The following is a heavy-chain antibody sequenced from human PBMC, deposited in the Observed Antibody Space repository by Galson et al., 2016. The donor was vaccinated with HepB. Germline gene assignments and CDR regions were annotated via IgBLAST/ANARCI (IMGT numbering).Heavy chain of an antibody. CDR3: AGSYSGRKGASDI. CDR1: GITFSNYW. Sequence: SLRLSCAASGITFSNYWMHWVRQVPGKGLVWVSQINSDGRTTRYADSVKGRVTISRDNSKHTVDLQMNSLRAEDTAVYYCAGSYSGRKGASDIWGQGTMVTVSS. V-gene: IGHV3-74*01. J-gene: IGHJ3*02. D-gene: IGHD1-26*01. CDR2: INSDGRTT.